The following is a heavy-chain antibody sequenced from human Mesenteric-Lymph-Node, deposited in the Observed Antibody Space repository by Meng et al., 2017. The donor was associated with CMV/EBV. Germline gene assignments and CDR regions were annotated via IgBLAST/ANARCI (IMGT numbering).Heavy chain of an antibody. Sequence: GGSLRLSCAASGFIFSSYEMDWVRQAPGKGLEWIAYIGSSGSTIYYADSVEGRFTISRDNAKNSLYLQMNSLRAEDTALYYCVKDKAGYGSGWDYWGQGTLVTVSS. CDR2: IGSSGSTI. V-gene: IGHV3-48*03. CDR3: VKDKAGYGSGWDY. CDR1: GFIFSSYE. J-gene: IGHJ4*02. D-gene: IGHD6-19*01.